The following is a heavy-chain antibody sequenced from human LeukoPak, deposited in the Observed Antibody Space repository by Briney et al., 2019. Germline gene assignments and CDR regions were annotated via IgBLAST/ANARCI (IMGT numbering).Heavy chain of an antibody. J-gene: IGHJ4*02. CDR3: TSAPRTY. CDR2: IPYDGSNK. V-gene: IGHV3-30-3*01. Sequence: GRSLRLSCAASGFTFSSYAMHWVRQAPGKGLEWVAVIPYDGSNKYYADSVKGRFTISRDNSKNTLYLQMNSLRAEDTAVYYCTSAPRTYWGQGTLVTVSS. CDR1: GFTFSSYA.